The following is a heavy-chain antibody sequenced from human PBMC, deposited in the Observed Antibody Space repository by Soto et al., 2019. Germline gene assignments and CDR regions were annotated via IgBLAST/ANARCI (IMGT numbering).Heavy chain of an antibody. Sequence: SETLSLTCAVYGGSFSGYYWSWIRQPPGKGLEWIGEINHSGSTNYNPSLKSRLTISVDTSKNQFSLALRSVTAADTAVYLCARGDTWFDPWGQGTLVTVSS. CDR3: ARGDTWFDP. CDR2: INHSGST. V-gene: IGHV4-34*01. CDR1: GGSFSGYY. J-gene: IGHJ5*02.